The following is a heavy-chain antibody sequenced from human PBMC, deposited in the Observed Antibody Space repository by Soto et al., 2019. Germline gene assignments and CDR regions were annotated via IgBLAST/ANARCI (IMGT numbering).Heavy chain of an antibody. CDR2: INAGNGNT. Sequence: ASVKVSCKASGYTFTSYAMHWVRQAPGQRLEWMGWINAGNGNTKYSQKFQGRVTITRDTSASTAYMELSSLRSEDTAVYYCARSPYYDFWSGSPAFDPWGQGTLVTVS. J-gene: IGHJ5*02. D-gene: IGHD3-3*01. CDR3: ARSPYYDFWSGSPAFDP. CDR1: GYTFTSYA. V-gene: IGHV1-3*01.